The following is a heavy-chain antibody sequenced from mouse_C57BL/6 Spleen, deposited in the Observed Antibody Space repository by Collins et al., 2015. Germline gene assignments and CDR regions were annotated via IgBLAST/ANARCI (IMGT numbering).Heavy chain of an antibody. CDR1: GFSLTRYG. J-gene: IGHJ4*01. Sequence: QAQLKQSGPSQVQPSQSLSITCTVSGFSLTRYGVRWVRLSPGKGLEWLGVIWRGGTTDCNAAFMSRLSITKDNSKSQVFFKVNSLQADDTAIYYCAKNDDFDDGVAMDYWGQGTSVTVSS. D-gene: IGHD2-4*01. V-gene: IGHV2-5-1*01. CDR2: IWRGGTT. CDR3: AKNDDFDDGVAMDY.